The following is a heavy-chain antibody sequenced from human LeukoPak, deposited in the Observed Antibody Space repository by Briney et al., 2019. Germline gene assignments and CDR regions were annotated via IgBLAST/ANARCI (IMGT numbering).Heavy chain of an antibody. J-gene: IGHJ4*02. Sequence: PGGSLRLSCAASGFTFSSYWMSWVRQAPGKGLEWVANIKQDGSEKYYADSVKGRFTISRDNSKNSLYLQMNSLRTEDTALYYCARGYSSSSGGFDYWGQGTLVTVSS. V-gene: IGHV3-7*03. CDR2: IKQDGSEK. D-gene: IGHD6-6*01. CDR3: ARGYSSSSGGFDY. CDR1: GFTFSSYW.